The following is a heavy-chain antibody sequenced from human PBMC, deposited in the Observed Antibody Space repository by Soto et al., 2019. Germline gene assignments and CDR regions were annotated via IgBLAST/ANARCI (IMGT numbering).Heavy chain of an antibody. Sequence: SETLSLTCNVSGGSVSSGSHYWSWIRQSPGKGLEWIGYIHYSGITNYKPSLKSRVSISVDTSKNDFSLKLSSVAAADTAIYYCARESLIESLYYFDYWGQGALVTVSS. D-gene: IGHD3-16*01. V-gene: IGHV4-61*03. J-gene: IGHJ4*02. CDR2: IHYSGIT. CDR3: ARESLIESLYYFDY. CDR1: GGSVSSGSHY.